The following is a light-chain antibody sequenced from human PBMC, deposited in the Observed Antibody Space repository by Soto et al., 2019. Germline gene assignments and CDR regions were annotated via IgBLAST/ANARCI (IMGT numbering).Light chain of an antibody. J-gene: IGKJ5*01. CDR1: QTVTSN. V-gene: IGKV3D-15*01. CDR2: GAY. CDR3: QQYHNWPIT. Sequence: EIVMTQSPDTLYVSPGERVTLSCSASQTVTSNLAWYQQKPGQSPRLLIYGAYTRATGTPARFSGSGSGTDFTLTISSLQSEDFAVYYCQQYHNWPITVGQVTRLEIK.